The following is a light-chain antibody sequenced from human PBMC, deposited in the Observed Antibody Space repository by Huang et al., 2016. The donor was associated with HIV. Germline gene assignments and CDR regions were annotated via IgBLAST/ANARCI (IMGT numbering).Light chain of an antibody. CDR1: QTITTY. V-gene: IGKV1-39*01. Sequence: DIQMTQSPSSLSASVGDRVIMTCRASQTITTYLNWYQQRPGKSPKLLIYDASSLQSGVPSRFSDSGSWTDLSLTISSLQPEDFATYYFQQSYSSLLSFGGGTKVAIK. CDR2: DAS. CDR3: QQSYSSLLS. J-gene: IGKJ4*01.